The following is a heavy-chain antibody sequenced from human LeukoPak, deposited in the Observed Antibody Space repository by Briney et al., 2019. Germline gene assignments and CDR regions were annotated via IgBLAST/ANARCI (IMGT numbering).Heavy chain of an antibody. V-gene: IGHV3-7*03. Sequence: AGGSLRLSCAVSGFTFSSYWMSWVRQAPGKGLEWVANIKQDGSEKYYVDSVKGRLTISRDNAKNSLYLQMNSLRAEDTAIYYCTKDALISYRGAWSQSDYWGQGTLVTVSS. CDR3: TKDALISYRGAWSQSDY. J-gene: IGHJ4*02. D-gene: IGHD2-2*01. CDR1: GFTFSSYW. CDR2: IKQDGSEK.